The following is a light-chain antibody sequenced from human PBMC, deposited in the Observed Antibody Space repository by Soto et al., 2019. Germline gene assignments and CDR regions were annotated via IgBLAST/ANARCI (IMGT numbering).Light chain of an antibody. CDR2: WAS. V-gene: IGKV4-1*01. J-gene: IGKJ1*01. CDR3: QQHYSTPLT. Sequence: DIVMTQSPDSLAVSLGERATINCKSSQRVLYSSDNNNYLAWYQQKPGQPPKLLIYWASIRESGVPHRFSGRGSGTDFTLSISSLQAEDVAVYYCQQHYSTPLTFGRGTKVEIK. CDR1: QRVLYSSDNNNY.